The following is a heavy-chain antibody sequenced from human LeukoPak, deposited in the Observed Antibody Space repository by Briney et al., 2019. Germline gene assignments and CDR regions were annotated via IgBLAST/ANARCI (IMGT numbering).Heavy chain of an antibody. J-gene: IGHJ6*02. CDR3: ARDLSSILDV. CDR1: GFTFSSCA. D-gene: IGHD2-21*01. Sequence: GGSLRLSCAASGFTFSSCAMSWVRQAPGKGLEWVSYISSSSSTIYYADSVKGRFTISRDNAKNSLYLQMNSLRAEDTAVYYCARDLSSILDVWGQGTTVTVSS. V-gene: IGHV3-48*04. CDR2: ISSSSSTI.